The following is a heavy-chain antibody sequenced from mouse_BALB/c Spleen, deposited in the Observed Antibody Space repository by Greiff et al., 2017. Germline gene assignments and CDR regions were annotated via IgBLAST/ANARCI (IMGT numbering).Heavy chain of an antibody. CDR2: IDPANGNT. CDR1: GFNIKDTY. D-gene: IGHD2-4*01. J-gene: IGHJ1*01. CDR3: AREDDYDAYWYFDV. V-gene: IGHV14-3*02. Sequence: VHVKQSGAELVKPGASVKLSCTASGFNIKDTYMHWVKQRPEQGLEWIGRIDPANGNTKYDPKFQGKATITADTSSNTAYLQLSSLTSEDTAVYYCAREDDYDAYWYFDVWGAGTTVTVSS.